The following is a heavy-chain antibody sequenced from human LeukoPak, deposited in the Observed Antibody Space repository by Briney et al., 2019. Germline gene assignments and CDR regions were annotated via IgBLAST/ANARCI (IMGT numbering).Heavy chain of an antibody. V-gene: IGHV1-46*01. Sequence: ASVKVSCKASGYTFTGYYMHWVRQAPGQGLEWMGIINPSGGSTSYAQKFQCRVTMTRDMSTSTVYMALSSLRSEDTAVYYCARGYYDSSGYYYEGSIDAFDIWGQGTMVTVSS. D-gene: IGHD3-22*01. CDR3: ARGYYDSSGYYYEGSIDAFDI. CDR2: INPSGGST. J-gene: IGHJ3*02. CDR1: GYTFTGYY.